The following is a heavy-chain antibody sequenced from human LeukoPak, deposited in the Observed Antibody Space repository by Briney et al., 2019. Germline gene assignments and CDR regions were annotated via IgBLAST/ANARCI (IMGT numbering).Heavy chain of an antibody. D-gene: IGHD3-22*01. CDR1: GYTFTSYG. CDR2: ISAYNGNT. Sequence: GASVKVSYKASGYTFTSYGISWVRQAPGQGLEWMGWISAYNGNTNYAQKLQGRVTMTTDTSTSTAYMELRSLRSDDTAVYYCARDPPNYYDSSGYSNVFDYWGQGTLVTVSS. V-gene: IGHV1-18*01. CDR3: ARDPPNYYDSSGYSNVFDY. J-gene: IGHJ4*02.